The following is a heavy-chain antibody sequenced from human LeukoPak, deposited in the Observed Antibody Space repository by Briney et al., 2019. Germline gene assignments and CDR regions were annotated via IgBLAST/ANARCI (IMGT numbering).Heavy chain of an antibody. CDR2: IYTSGST. CDR3: ARVSRTKYSSSNEYFDY. J-gene: IGHJ4*02. V-gene: IGHV4-61*02. D-gene: IGHD6-6*01. CDR1: GGSISSGSYY. Sequence: SETLSLTCTVSGGSISSGSYYWSWIRQPAGKGLEWIGRIYTSGSTNYNPSLKSRATISVDTSKNQFSLKLSSVTAADTAVYYCARVSRTKYSSSNEYFDYWGQGTLVTVSS.